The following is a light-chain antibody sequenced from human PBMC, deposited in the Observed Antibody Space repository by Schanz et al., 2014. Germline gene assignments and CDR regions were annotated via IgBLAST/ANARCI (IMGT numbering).Light chain of an antibody. V-gene: IGLV2-14*01. CDR3: SSYTSSSTGWV. CDR1: SSDVGGYNF. J-gene: IGLJ3*02. Sequence: QSAPTQPASVSGSPGQSITISCTGTSSDVGGYNFVSWYQQHPGKAPKLMIYDVSNRPSGVSNRFSGSKSGNTASLTISGLQAEDEADYYCSSYTSSSTGWVFGGGTKLTVL. CDR2: DVS.